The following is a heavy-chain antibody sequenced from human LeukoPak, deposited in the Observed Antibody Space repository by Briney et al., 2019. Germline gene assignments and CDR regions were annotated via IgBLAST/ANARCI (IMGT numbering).Heavy chain of an antibody. CDR3: ARVKDPGGYYYYYYMDV. J-gene: IGHJ6*03. D-gene: IGHD3-16*01. CDR2: INHSGGT. V-gene: IGHV4-34*01. CDR1: GDSISYFY. Sequence: SETLSLTCSVSGDSISYFYWSWIRQPPGKGLEWIGEINHSGGTKYNPSLKSRVTISVDTSKNQFSLKLSSVTAADTAMYYCARVKDPGGYYYYYYMDVWGKGTTVTVSS.